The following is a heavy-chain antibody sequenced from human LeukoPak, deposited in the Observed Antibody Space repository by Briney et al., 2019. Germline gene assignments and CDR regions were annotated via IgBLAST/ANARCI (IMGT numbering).Heavy chain of an antibody. CDR3: ARSLGYCSSTSCYTGYFDY. Sequence: NSSETLSLTCAVYGGSFSGYYWSWIRQPPGKGLEWIGAIYQSGSTYYNPSLKGRVTISVDRSKNQFSLKLSSVTAADTAVYYCARSLGYCSSTSCYTGYFDYWGQGTLVTVSS. V-gene: IGHV4-34*01. CDR1: GGSFSGYY. J-gene: IGHJ4*02. D-gene: IGHD2-2*02. CDR2: IYQSGST.